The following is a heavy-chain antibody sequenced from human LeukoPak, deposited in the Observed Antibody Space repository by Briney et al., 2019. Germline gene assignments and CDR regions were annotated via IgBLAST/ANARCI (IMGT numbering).Heavy chain of an antibody. V-gene: IGHV3-30*18. D-gene: IGHD2-2*01. CDR2: ISYDGSNK. CDR3: AKGIEIVPAAPFDY. J-gene: IGHJ4*02. CDR1: GFTFSSCG. Sequence: GGSLRLSCAASGFTFSSCGMHWVRQAPGKGLEWVAVISYDGSNKYYADSVKGRFTISRDNSKNTLYLQMNSLRAEDTAVYYCAKGIEIVPAAPFDYWGQGTLVTVSS.